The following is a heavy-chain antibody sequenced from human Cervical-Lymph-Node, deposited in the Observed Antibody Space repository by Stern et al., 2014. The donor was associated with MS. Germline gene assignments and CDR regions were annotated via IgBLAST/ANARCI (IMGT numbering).Heavy chain of an antibody. V-gene: IGHV1-46*03. CDR1: GYTFTSYY. D-gene: IGHD1-26*01. CDR2: INPSGGST. Sequence: VQLVESGAEVKKPGASVKVSCKASGYTFTSYYMHWVRQAPGQGLEWMGIINPSGGSTSYAQKFQGRVTMTRDTSTSTVHMELSSLRSEDTAVYYCARDPGMGSGSYFSTLDYWGQGTLVTVSS. J-gene: IGHJ4*02. CDR3: ARDPGMGSGSYFSTLDY.